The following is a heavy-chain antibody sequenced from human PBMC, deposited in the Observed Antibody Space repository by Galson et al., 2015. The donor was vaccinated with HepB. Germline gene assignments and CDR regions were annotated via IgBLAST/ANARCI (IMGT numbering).Heavy chain of an antibody. CDR1: GFTFDDYA. CDR2: ISWNSGSI. CDR3: ARGGYSYGYYFDY. J-gene: IGHJ4*02. D-gene: IGHD5-18*01. Sequence: SLRLSCAASGFTFDDYAMHWARQAPGKGLEWVSGISWNSGSIGYADSVKGRFTISRDNAKNSLYLQMNSLRAEDTALYYCARGGYSYGYYFDYWGQGTLVTVSS. V-gene: IGHV3-9*01.